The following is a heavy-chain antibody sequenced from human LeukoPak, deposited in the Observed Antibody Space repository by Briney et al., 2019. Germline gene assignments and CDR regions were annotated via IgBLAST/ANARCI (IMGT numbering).Heavy chain of an antibody. CDR1: GFTFITYS. J-gene: IGHJ4*02. V-gene: IGHV3-21*01. CDR2: ISSSSSHI. D-gene: IGHD3-10*01. Sequence: GGSLRLSCAASGFTFITYSMNCVRQAPGKGLEWVSSISSSSSHIYYADSVKGRFTISRDNAKNSLYLQMNSLRAEDTAVYYCERIWFGELWAGAFDDWGQGTLVTVSS. CDR3: ERIWFGELWAGAFDD.